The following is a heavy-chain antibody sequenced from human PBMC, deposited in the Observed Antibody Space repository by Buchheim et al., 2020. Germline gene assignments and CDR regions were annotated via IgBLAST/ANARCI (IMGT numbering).Heavy chain of an antibody. CDR2: ISYDGSNK. Sequence: QVQLVESGGGVVQPGRSLRLSCAASGFTFSSYAMHWVRQAPGKGLEWVAVISYDGSNKYYADPVKGRFTLSRDNSKNTLYMQMNSLRAEDTAVYYCARASRSSSITIFGVVIIPVTYGMDVWGQGTT. CDR1: GFTFSSYA. D-gene: IGHD3-3*01. J-gene: IGHJ6*02. CDR3: ARASRSSSITIFGVVIIPVTYGMDV. V-gene: IGHV3-30*04.